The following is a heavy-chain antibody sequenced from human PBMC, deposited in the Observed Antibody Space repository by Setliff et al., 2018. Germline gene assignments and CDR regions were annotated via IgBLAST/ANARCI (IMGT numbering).Heavy chain of an antibody. CDR3: ARQPMDTIMVTFDY. CDR1: GYTFTGYY. V-gene: IGHV1-2*02. J-gene: IGHJ4*02. D-gene: IGHD5-12*01. CDR2: INPNNGDT. Sequence: ASVKVSCKASGYTFTGYYFHWVRQAPGQGLEWMGWINPNNGDTKSAQKFQGRLTMTRDTSISTAYMELSSLRSDDTAVYYCARQPMDTIMVTFDYWGQGTPVTVSS.